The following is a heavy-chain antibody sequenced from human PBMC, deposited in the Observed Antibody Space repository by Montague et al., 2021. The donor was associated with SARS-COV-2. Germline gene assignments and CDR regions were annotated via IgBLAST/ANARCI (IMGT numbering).Heavy chain of an antibody. D-gene: IGHD6-13*01. CDR2: THQWGGT. V-gene: IGHV4-4*02. CDR1: GGSITSENW. CDR3: ASHPVRQHLCT. Sequence: SETLSLTCAVSGGSITSENWWSCVRQPPGKGLEWIAETHQWGGTNYNPSLRSRVTILFDNSKNQFSLILTSVTAADTATYYCASHPVRQHLCTWGQGTLVSVSS. J-gene: IGHJ4*02.